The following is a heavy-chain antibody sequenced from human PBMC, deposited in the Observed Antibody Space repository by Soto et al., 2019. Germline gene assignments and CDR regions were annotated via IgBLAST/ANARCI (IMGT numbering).Heavy chain of an antibody. J-gene: IGHJ5*02. CDR2: IDYSATT. Sequence: QVQLQESGPGLVKPSQTLSLTCTVSGGSISSGDYYWSLIRQPPGKSLEWIGYIDYSATTSYKPSHKSRVNTTVDTSKIRLSMNLSSVTAACTAVYYCAMKRPDGSKLDPWGQGTLVTFSS. V-gene: IGHV4-30-4*01. D-gene: IGHD2-15*01. CDR1: GGSISSGDYY. CDR3: AMKRPDGSKLDP.